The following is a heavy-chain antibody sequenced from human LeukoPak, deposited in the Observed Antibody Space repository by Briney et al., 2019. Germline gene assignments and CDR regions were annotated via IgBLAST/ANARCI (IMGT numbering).Heavy chain of an antibody. CDR1: GGSISSSSYY. CDR3: ASRRGTVVDY. Sequence: PSETLSLTCTVSGGSISSSSYYWGWIRQPPGKGLEWIGSIYYSGSTYYNPSLKSRVTISVDKSKNQFSLKLSSVTAADTAVYYCASRRGTVVDYWGQGTLVTVSS. V-gene: IGHV4-39*07. CDR2: IYYSGST. J-gene: IGHJ4*02. D-gene: IGHD2-15*01.